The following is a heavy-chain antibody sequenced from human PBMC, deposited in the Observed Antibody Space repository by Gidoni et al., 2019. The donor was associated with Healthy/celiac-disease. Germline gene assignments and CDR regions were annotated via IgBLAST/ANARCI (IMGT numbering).Heavy chain of an antibody. D-gene: IGHD3-10*01. CDR1: ACSISSSY. CDR3: ARGREPDYYGSGSLLQGAAVDI. J-gene: IGHJ3*02. Sequence: QLQLQQSRPGLVQPLATLSLTCPVSACSISSSYSTCIRQPPGKGLEWTGYIYYSGSTNYNPSLKSRVTISVDTSKNQFSLKLSSVTAADTAVYYCARGREPDYYGSGSLLQGAAVDIWGQGTMVTVSS. V-gene: IGHV4-59*01. CDR2: IYYSGST.